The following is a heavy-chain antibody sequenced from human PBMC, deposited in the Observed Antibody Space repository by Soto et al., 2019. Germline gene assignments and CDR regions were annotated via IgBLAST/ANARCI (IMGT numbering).Heavy chain of an antibody. CDR2: IYNGGST. CDR1: GDSISSGDYC. Sequence: QVQLQESGPGLVQPSQTLSLTCTVSGDSISSGDYCWSWIRQPPDKGLEWIGHIYNGGSTYNNPSPKRRITISGDHAKAQFSPKLSSWTGPDTGVDFCARGASGDKGDYWGQGTLVTGPS. CDR3: ARGASGDKGDY. D-gene: IGHD7-27*01. J-gene: IGHJ4*02. V-gene: IGHV4-30-4*01.